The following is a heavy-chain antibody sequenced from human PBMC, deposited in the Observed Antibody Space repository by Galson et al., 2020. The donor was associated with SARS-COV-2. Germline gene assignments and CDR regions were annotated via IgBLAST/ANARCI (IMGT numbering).Heavy chain of an antibody. D-gene: IGHD6-6*01. CDR1: GYTLTELS. Sequence: ASVKVSCKVSGYTLTELSMHWVRQAPGKGLEWMGGFDPEAGETIYAQKFQGRVTMTEDTSTDTAYMELSSLRSEDTAVYYCATAPPLYSSSSGNWFDPWGQGTLVTVSS. V-gene: IGHV1-24*01. J-gene: IGHJ5*02. CDR3: ATAPPLYSSSSGNWFDP. CDR2: FDPEAGET.